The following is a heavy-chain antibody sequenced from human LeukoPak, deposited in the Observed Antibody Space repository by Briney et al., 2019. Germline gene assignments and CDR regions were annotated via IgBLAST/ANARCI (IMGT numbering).Heavy chain of an antibody. J-gene: IGHJ4*02. V-gene: IGHV3-23*01. Sequence: PGGSLRLSCAASGFTFSSYAMSWVRQAPGKGLEWVSAISGSGGSTYYADSVKGRFTISRHNPNNTLYLQMNSLRAEDRAVYYCANDLSGNPYYWGQGTLVTGSP. CDR3: ANDLSGNPYY. CDR2: ISGSGGST. CDR1: GFTFSSYA. D-gene: IGHD4-23*01.